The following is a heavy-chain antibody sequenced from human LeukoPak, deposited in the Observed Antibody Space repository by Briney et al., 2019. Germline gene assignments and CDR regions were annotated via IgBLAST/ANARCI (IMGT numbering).Heavy chain of an antibody. CDR2: IYTFGTT. Sequence: SETLSLTCTVSGDSISSGDYYWSWIRQPAGKGLEWIGRIYTFGTTNYNPSLKSRVTISVDTSKNQFSLKLSSVTAADTAVYCCATAPLGKYYFDYWGQGTLATVSS. V-gene: IGHV4-61*02. CDR1: GDSISSGDYY. CDR3: ATAPLGKYYFDY. J-gene: IGHJ4*02.